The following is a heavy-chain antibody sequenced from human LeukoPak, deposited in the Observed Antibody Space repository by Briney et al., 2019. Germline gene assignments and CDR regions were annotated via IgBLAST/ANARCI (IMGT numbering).Heavy chain of an antibody. V-gene: IGHV1-18*01. J-gene: IGHJ4*02. D-gene: IGHD7-27*01. CDR3: ARDPSPLTGEFDY. CDR2: ISAYNGNT. CDR1: GYTFTSYG. Sequence: GASVKVSCKASGYTFTSYGISWVRQAPGQGLEWMGWISAYNGNTNYAQKLQGRVTITTDESTSTAYMELSSLRSEDTAVYYCARDPSPLTGEFDYWGQGTLVTVSS.